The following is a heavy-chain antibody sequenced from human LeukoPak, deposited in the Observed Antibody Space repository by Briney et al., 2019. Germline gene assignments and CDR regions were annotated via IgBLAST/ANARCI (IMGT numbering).Heavy chain of an antibody. CDR2: TYYRSKWYN. D-gene: IGHD3-22*01. CDR3: ARERYYYDSSGYLYYYYMDV. Sequence: SQTLSLTCAISGDSVSSNSAAWNWIRQSPSRGLEWLGRTYYRSKWYNDYAVSVKSRITINPDTSKNQFSLQLNSVTPEDTAVYYCARERYYYDSSGYLYYYYMDVWGKGTTVTVSS. J-gene: IGHJ6*03. CDR1: GDSVSSNSAA. V-gene: IGHV6-1*01.